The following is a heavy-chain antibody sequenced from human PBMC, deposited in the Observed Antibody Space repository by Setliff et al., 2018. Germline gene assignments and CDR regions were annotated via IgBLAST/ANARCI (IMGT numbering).Heavy chain of an antibody. V-gene: IGHV1-24*01. J-gene: IGHJ3*02. D-gene: IGHD3-22*01. CDR3: ARGSHYYDSSGYSMASFDI. Sequence: ASVKVSCKVSGYTLTELSMHWVRQAPGKGLEWMGGFDPEDGETIYAQKFQGRVTITADKSTSTAYMELRSLRSDDTAVYYCARGSHYYDSSGYSMASFDIWGQGTMVTVSS. CDR1: GYTLTELS. CDR2: FDPEDGET.